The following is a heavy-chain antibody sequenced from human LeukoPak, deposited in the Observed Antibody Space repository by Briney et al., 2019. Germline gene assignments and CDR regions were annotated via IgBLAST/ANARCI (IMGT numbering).Heavy chain of an antibody. CDR3: AGVTYSSYDFWSGSPEAFDI. D-gene: IGHD3-3*01. J-gene: IGHJ3*02. Sequence: TSETLSLTCAVSGGSISSSNWWSWVRQPPEKGLEWIGEIYHSGSTNYNPSLKSRVTISVDKSKNQFSLKLSSVTAADTAVYYCAGVTYSSYDFWSGSPEAFDIWGQGTMVTVSS. CDR1: GGSISSSNW. V-gene: IGHV4-4*02. CDR2: IYHSGST.